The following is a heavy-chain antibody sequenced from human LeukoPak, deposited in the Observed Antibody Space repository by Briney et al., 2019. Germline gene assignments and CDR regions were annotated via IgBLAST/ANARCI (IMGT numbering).Heavy chain of an antibody. CDR1: GGSISNYY. CDR3: ARGGVAAPFNWFDP. V-gene: IGHV4-59*12. CDR2: IYNTGST. D-gene: IGHD6-13*01. J-gene: IGHJ5*02. Sequence: SETLSLTCTVSGGSISNYYWSWIRQPPGKGLEWIGYIYNTGSTNYDPSLQSRVTISVDTSKNQFSLKLSSVTAADTAVYYCARGGVAAPFNWFDPWGQGTLVTVSS.